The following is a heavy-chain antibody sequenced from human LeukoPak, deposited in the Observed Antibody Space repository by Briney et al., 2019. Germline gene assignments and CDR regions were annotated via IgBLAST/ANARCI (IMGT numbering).Heavy chain of an antibody. D-gene: IGHD7-27*01. CDR1: GVSIVRHY. V-gene: IGHV4-59*11. Sequence: PLETLSLTCTVSGVSIVRHYWIWIRQPPGKGLEWIGHISYSGSTNYNPSLKSRVTISVDTSKNQVSLRLSSVTAADTAVYYCARDGEGDEGWDYWGQGTLVTVSS. CDR2: ISYSGST. J-gene: IGHJ4*02. CDR3: ARDGEGDEGWDY.